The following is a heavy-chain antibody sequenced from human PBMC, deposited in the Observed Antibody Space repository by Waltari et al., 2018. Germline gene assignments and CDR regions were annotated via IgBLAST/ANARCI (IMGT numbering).Heavy chain of an antibody. CDR3: ARDVIGGYDGPLYYFDQ. J-gene: IGHJ4*02. CDR2: VIPVFGTS. Sequence: QGQLVQSGAEVKKPGSSVKISCAGAGDTFNTYGIRWVRQAPGQGLEWMGRVIPVFGTSRSAQKFQDRVTFTADMSTNMAYMELSSLRPEDTAIYYCARDVIGGYDGPLYYFDQWGQGSLVTVSS. V-gene: IGHV1-69*13. CDR1: GDTFNTYG. D-gene: IGHD5-12*01.